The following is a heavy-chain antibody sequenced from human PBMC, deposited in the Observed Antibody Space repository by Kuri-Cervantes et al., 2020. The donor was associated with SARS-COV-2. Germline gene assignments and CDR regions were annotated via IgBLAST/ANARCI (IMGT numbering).Heavy chain of an antibody. V-gene: IGHV1-2*02. CDR2: INPNSGGT. CDR3: ARGGNYDFWSGSPPPYYMDV. D-gene: IGHD3-3*01. J-gene: IGHJ6*03. Sequence: ASVKVSCKASGYTFTGYYMHWVRQAPGQGLEWMGWINPNSGGTNYAQKFQGRVTMTRDASTSTAYMELRSLRSDDTAVYYCARGGNYDFWSGSPPPYYMDVWGKGTTVTVSS. CDR1: GYTFTGYY.